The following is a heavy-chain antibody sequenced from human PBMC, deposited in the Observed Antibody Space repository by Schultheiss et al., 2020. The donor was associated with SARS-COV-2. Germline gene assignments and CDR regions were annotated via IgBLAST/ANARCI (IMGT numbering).Heavy chain of an antibody. CDR2: VYISGST. CDR1: GASISSYY. D-gene: IGHD5-18*01. V-gene: IGHV4-4*07. J-gene: IGHJ4*02. Sequence: SQTLSLTCTVSGASISSYYWSWIRQPAGKGLEWIGRVYISGSTNYNSSLKSRVTMSVDTSKNQFSLKLSSVTAADTAVYYCARALGYGHYFDYWGQGTLVTVSS. CDR3: ARALGYGHYFDY.